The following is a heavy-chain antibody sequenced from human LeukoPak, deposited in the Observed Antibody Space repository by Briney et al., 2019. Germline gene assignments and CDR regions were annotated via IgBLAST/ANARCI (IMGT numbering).Heavy chain of an antibody. CDR3: ARVLVVSGWTNTDY. CDR1: GFTFSSYG. CDR2: IWYDGSNK. J-gene: IGHJ4*02. V-gene: IGHV3-33*01. Sequence: PGGSLRLSCAASGFTFSSYGMHWVRQAPGKALEWVSFIWYDGSNKYYADSVKGRFTISRDNSKNTLYLQMNSLRAEDTAVYYCARVLVVSGWTNTDYWGQGTLVTVSS. D-gene: IGHD6-19*01.